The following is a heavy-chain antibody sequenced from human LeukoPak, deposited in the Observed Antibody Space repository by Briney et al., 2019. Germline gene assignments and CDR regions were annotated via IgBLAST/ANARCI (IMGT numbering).Heavy chain of an antibody. Sequence: ASVKVSCKASGGTFSSYAISWVRQAPGQRLEWMGRIIPILGIANYAQKFQGRVTITADKSTSTAYMELSSLRSEDTAVYYCARGRWHYDSSCYYPNAFDPWGQGTLVTVSS. J-gene: IGHJ5*02. CDR1: GGTFSSYA. CDR2: IIPILGIA. D-gene: IGHD3-22*01. V-gene: IGHV1-69*04. CDR3: ARGRWHYDSSCYYPNAFDP.